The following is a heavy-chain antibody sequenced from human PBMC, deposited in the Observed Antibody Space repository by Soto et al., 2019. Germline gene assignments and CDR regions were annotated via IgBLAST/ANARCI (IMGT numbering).Heavy chain of an antibody. CDR3: ARDRTYSSGWYDY. V-gene: IGHV3-48*01. D-gene: IGHD6-19*01. CDR2: ISSSSSTI. Sequence: GGSLRFSCAASGFTFSSYSMNWVRQAPGKGLEWVSYISSSSSTIYYADSVKGRFTISRDNAKNSLYLQMNSLRAEDTAVYYCARDRTYSSGWYDYWGQGTLVTVSS. CDR1: GFTFSSYS. J-gene: IGHJ4*02.